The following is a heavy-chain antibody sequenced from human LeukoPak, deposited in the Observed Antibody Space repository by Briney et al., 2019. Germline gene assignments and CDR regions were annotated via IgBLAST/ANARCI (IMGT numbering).Heavy chain of an antibody. J-gene: IGHJ4*02. V-gene: IGHV3-23*01. CDR1: GFTFSSYS. CDR2: ISGSGGST. D-gene: IGHD1-26*01. Sequence: GGSLRLSCAASGFTFSSYSMSWVRQAPGKGLEWVSAISGSGGSTSYADSVKGRFTISRDNSKNTLYLQMNSLRAEDTAVYYCAKGARYSGSYHTFDYWGQGTLVTVSS. CDR3: AKGARYSGSYHTFDY.